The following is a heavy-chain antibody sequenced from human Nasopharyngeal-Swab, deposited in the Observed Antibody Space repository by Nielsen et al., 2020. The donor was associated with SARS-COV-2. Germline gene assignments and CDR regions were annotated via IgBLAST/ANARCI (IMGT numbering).Heavy chain of an antibody. CDR2: ISSSSSYI. J-gene: IGHJ6*02. V-gene: IGHV3-21*01. Sequence: GGSLRLSCAVSGFTFSSYSMNWVRQAPGKGLEWVSSISSSSSYIYYADSVKGRFTISRDNAKNSLYLQMNSLRAEDTAVYYCARDQGLLRGYCSSTSCYAPYYYYYYGMDVWGQGTTVTVSS. CDR1: GFTFSSYS. CDR3: ARDQGLLRGYCSSTSCYAPYYYYYYGMDV. D-gene: IGHD2-2*01.